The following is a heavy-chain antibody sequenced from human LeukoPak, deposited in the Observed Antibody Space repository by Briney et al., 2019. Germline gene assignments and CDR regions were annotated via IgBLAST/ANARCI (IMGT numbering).Heavy chain of an antibody. J-gene: IGHJ6*02. CDR2: INPNSGST. CDR3: AIPSSREGYYYYYGMDV. V-gene: IGHV1-2*02. D-gene: IGHD1-26*01. CDR1: GYTFTGYY. Sequence: ASVKVSCKASGYTFTGYYMHWVRQAPGQGLEWMGWINPNSGSTNYAQKFQGRVTMTRDTSTSTAYMELRSLRSDDTAVYYCAIPSSREGYYYYYGMDVWGQGTTVTVSS.